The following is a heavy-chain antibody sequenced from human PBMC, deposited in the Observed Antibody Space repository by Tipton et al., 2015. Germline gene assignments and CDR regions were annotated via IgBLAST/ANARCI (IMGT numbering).Heavy chain of an antibody. J-gene: IGHJ6*02. V-gene: IGHV4-59*07. Sequence: TLSLTCTVSGGSISSYYWSWIRQPPGKGLEWIGYIYYSGSTNYNPSLKSRVTISVDTSKNQFSLNLSSVTAADTAVYYCARVGYYYGSGSYYHYFYYYGMGVWGQGTTFTVSS. CDR2: IYYSGST. CDR1: GGSISSYY. CDR3: ARVGYYYGSGSYYHYFYYYGMGV. D-gene: IGHD3-10*01.